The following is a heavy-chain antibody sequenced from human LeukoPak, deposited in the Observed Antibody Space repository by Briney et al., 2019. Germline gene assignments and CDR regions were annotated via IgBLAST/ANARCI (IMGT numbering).Heavy chain of an antibody. D-gene: IGHD4-17*01. CDR2: IYYSGST. Sequence: PSETLSLTCTVSGGSISSYYWSWIRQPPGKGLEWIGYIYYSGSTNYNSSLKSRVTISVDTSKNQFSLKLSSVTAADTAVYYCAEPYGDYELSDAFDIWGQGTMVTVSS. V-gene: IGHV4-59*12. CDR3: AEPYGDYELSDAFDI. CDR1: GGSISSYY. J-gene: IGHJ3*02.